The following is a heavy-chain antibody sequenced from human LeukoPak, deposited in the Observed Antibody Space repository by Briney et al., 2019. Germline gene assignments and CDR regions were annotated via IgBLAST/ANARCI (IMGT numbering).Heavy chain of an antibody. CDR2: IDATGGGI. Sequence: GGSLRLSCAASGFTFSAYAMSWVRQAPGKGLEWVSCIDATGGGIYYADSVRGRFITSRDNSKKMVYLQMDSLRTEDTAIYYCAKGKVNHLGAFDYWGQGTLVAVSS. CDR1: GFTFSAYA. V-gene: IGHV3-23*01. D-gene: IGHD1-26*01. CDR3: AKGKVNHLGAFDY. J-gene: IGHJ4*02.